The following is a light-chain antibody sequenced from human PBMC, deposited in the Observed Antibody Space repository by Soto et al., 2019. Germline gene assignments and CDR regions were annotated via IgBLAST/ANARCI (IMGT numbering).Light chain of an antibody. CDR2: ENN. J-gene: IGLJ1*01. CDR3: GTWDSSLSYV. V-gene: IGLV1-51*02. Sequence: QSVLTQPPSVSAAPGQKVTISCSGGSSNIGNNYVSWFQQLPGTAPKLLIYENNKRPSGISDRFSGSKSGASATLDITGLQTGDEADYYCGTWDSSLSYVFGTGTKVTVL. CDR1: SSNIGNNY.